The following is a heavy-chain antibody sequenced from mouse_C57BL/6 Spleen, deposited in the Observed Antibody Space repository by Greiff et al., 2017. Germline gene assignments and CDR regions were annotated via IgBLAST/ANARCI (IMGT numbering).Heavy chain of an antibody. CDR1: GFNIKNTY. D-gene: IGHD3-1*01. Sequence: VHVKQSVAELVRPGASVKLSCTASGFNIKNTYMHWVKQRPEQGLAWIGRIDPANGNTKYAPKFQGKATITADTSSNTAYLQLSSLTSEDTAIYYCARYCDYDAMDYWGQGTSVTVSS. J-gene: IGHJ4*01. CDR2: IDPANGNT. CDR3: ARYCDYDAMDY. V-gene: IGHV14-3*01.